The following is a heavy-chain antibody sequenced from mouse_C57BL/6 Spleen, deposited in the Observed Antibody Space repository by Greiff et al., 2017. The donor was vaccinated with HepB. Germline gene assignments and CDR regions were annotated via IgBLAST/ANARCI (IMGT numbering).Heavy chain of an antibody. CDR1: GYTFTSYW. J-gene: IGHJ3*01. D-gene: IGHD2-4*01. Sequence: QVQLQQPGAELVRPGSSVKLSCKASGYTFTSYWMDWVKQRPGQGLEWIGNIYPSDSETHYNQKFKDKATLTVDKSSSTAYMQRSSLTSEDSAVYYCARIYYDYDADFAYWGQGTLVTVSA. V-gene: IGHV1-61*01. CDR2: IYPSDSET. CDR3: ARIYYDYDADFAY.